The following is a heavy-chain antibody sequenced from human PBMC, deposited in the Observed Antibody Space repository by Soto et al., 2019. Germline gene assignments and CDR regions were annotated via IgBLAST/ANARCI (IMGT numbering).Heavy chain of an antibody. V-gene: IGHV1-2*04. CDR2: INPNSGGT. J-gene: IGHJ6*02. CDR1: GYTFTGYY. Sequence: QVQLVQSGAEVKKPGASVKVSCKASGYTFTGYYMHWVRQAPGQGLEWMGWINPNSGGTNYAQKFQGWVPMTRDTSVSTAYMELSRLRSDDTAGYYCATGLSGYSPGDYYYYYGMDVWGQGTTVTVSS. D-gene: IGHD3-3*01. CDR3: ATGLSGYSPGDYYYYYGMDV.